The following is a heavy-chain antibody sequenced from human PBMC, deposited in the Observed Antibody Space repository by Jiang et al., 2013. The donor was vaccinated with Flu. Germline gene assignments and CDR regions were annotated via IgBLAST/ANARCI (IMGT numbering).Heavy chain of an antibody. V-gene: IGHV3-23*01. Sequence: LLESGGGLVQPGGSLRLSCAASGFTFANYAMTWVRQAPGKGLEWVSHIYGNGANSYYADSVKGRFTVSRDNSRSTLFLELSSLRAEDTAVYYCAKSSGFYSGSYSSWGQGTLVTVSS. CDR2: IYGNGANS. J-gene: IGHJ5*02. D-gene: IGHD3-10*01. CDR3: AKSSGFYSGSYSS. CDR1: GFTFANYA.